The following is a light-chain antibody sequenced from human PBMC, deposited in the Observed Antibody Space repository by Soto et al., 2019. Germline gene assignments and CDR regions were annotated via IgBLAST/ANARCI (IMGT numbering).Light chain of an antibody. CDR1: SGHSTYI. J-gene: IGLJ2*01. CDR2: LEGSGSY. Sequence: QSVLTLSSSASASLGSSVKLTCTLSSGHSTYIIAWHQQQPGKAPRYLMKLEGSGSYNKGSGVPDHFSGSSSGADRYLTISNLQFEDEADYYCETWDINTHVVFGGGTQLTVL. V-gene: IGLV4-60*02. CDR3: ETWDINTHVV.